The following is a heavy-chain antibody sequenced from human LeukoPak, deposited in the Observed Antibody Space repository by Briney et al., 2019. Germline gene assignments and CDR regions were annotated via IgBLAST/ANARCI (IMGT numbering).Heavy chain of an antibody. CDR3: AEDGSGSFWQLYFDY. J-gene: IGHJ4*02. CDR2: ISATDGSA. CDR1: RFTFSSYA. D-gene: IGHD3-10*01. V-gene: IGHV3-23*01. Sequence: GGSLRLSCAASRFTFSSYAMSWVRQAPGKGLEWVSVISATDGSAYYADSVKGRFTTSRDNSKNALYLQMNSLRAEDTAVYFCAEDGSGSFWQLYFDYWGQGTLVTVSS.